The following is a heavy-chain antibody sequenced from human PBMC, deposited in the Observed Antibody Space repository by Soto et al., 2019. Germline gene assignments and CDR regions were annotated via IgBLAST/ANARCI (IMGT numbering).Heavy chain of an antibody. V-gene: IGHV3-23*01. CDR1: GFTFSTYA. Sequence: EVQLLESGGGLVQPGGSLRLSCAASGFTFSTYAMNWVRQAAGKGLEWVSTISGSGGNTYYADSVKGRFTISRDNSKNTLFWQRNSPRAEDTALYYCAKSHTCTNSDNEYGGRGTLVTVSS. CDR3: AKSHTCTNSDNEY. J-gene: IGHJ4*02. CDR2: ISGSGGNT. D-gene: IGHD2-2*02.